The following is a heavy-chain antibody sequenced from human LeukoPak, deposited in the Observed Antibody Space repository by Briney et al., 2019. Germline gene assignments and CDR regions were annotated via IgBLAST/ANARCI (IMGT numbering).Heavy chain of an antibody. D-gene: IGHD2-2*01. J-gene: IGHJ6*02. CDR1: GGSFSGYY. V-gene: IGHV4-34*01. CDR3: ATTSFSKGGYYYYGMDV. Sequence: PSETLSLTCAVYGGSFSGYYWSWIRQPPGKGLEWIGEINHSGSTNYNPSLKSRVTISVDTSKNQFSLKLSSVTAADTAVYYCATTSFSKGGYYYYGMDVWGQGTTVTVSS. CDR2: INHSGST.